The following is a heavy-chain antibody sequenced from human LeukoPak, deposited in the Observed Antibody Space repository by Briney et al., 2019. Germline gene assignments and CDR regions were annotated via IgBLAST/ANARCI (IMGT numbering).Heavy chain of an antibody. CDR3: AKVAAAGTLYFQH. V-gene: IGHV4-30-2*01. CDR1: GGSISSGGYS. D-gene: IGHD6-13*01. CDR2: IYHSGST. Sequence: PSETLSLTCTASGGSISSGGYSWSWIRQPPGKGLEWIGYIYHSGSTYYNPSLKSRVTISVDRSKNQFSLKLSSVTAADTAVYYCAKVAAAGTLYFQHWGQGTLVTVSS. J-gene: IGHJ1*01.